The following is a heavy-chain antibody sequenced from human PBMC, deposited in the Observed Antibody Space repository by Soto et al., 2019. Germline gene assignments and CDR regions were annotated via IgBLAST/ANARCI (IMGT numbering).Heavy chain of an antibody. Sequence: QVQLQQWGAGLLKPSETLSLTCAVYGGSFSGYYWCWIRQPPGKGLEWIGEINHSGSTNYNPSLKSRVTISVDTSKNQFSLKLSSVTAADTAVYYCARGLGSGWYKYFQHWGQGTLVTVSS. CDR1: GGSFSGYY. CDR2: INHSGST. J-gene: IGHJ1*01. D-gene: IGHD6-19*01. V-gene: IGHV4-34*01. CDR3: ARGLGSGWYKYFQH.